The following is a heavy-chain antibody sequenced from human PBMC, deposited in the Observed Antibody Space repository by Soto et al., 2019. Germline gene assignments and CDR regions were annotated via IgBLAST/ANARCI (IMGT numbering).Heavy chain of an antibody. CDR2: TYYSGST. D-gene: IGHD3-22*01. Sequence: PSETLSLTCTVSGCSISSYYWSWIRQPPGKGLEWIGYTYYSGSTNYNPSLKSRVTISVDTSKNQFSLKLSSVTAADTAVYYCARDYYDSSGYYSFFDYWGQGTLVTVSS. V-gene: IGHV4-59*01. CDR3: ARDYYDSSGYYSFFDY. J-gene: IGHJ4*02. CDR1: GCSISSYY.